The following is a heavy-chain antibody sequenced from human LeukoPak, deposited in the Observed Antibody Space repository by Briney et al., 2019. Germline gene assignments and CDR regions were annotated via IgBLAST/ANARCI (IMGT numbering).Heavy chain of an antibody. CDR1: GGTFSSYA. J-gene: IGHJ4*02. CDR3: ARTRLRLLWFGEL. D-gene: IGHD3-10*01. V-gene: IGHV1-69*13. Sequence: SVKVSCKASGGTFSSYAISWVRQAPGQGLEWMGGIIPIFGTANYAQKFQGRVTITADESTSTAYMELSSLRSEDTAVYYCARTRLRLLWFGELWGQGTLVTVSS. CDR2: IIPIFGTA.